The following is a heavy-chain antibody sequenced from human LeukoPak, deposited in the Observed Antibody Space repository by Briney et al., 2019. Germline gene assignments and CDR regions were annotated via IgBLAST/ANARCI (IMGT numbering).Heavy chain of an antibody. CDR2: ISSSGSTI. Sequence: GSLRLSCAASGFTFSSYEMNWVRQAPGKGLEWVSYISSSGSTIYYADSVKGRFIISRDNAKNSLYLQMNSLRAEDTAVYYCARAVGYFDGRRFDYWGQGTLVTVSS. CDR3: ARAVGYFDGRRFDY. D-gene: IGHD3-9*01. V-gene: IGHV3-48*03. J-gene: IGHJ4*02. CDR1: GFTFSSYE.